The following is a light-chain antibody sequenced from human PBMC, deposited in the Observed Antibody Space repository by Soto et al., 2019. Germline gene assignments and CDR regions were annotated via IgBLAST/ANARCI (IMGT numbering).Light chain of an antibody. J-gene: IGLJ3*02. CDR2: GNS. Sequence: QLVLTQPPSVSGAPGQRVTISCTGSSSNIGAGYDVHWYQQLPVTAPKLLLYGNSNRPSGVPDRFSGSKSGTSASLAITGTQAEDEADSYCQSYDSSLSVVFGGGTKLTVL. CDR1: SSNIGAGYD. CDR3: QSYDSSLSVV. V-gene: IGLV1-40*01.